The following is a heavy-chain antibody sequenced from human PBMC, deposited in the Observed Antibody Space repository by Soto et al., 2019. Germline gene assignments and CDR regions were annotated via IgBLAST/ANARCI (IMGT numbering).Heavy chain of an antibody. CDR2: ITTGNDYI. V-gene: IGHV3-21*02. D-gene: IGHD6-13*01. CDR3: ARDSYSCLFDS. J-gene: IGHJ5*01. CDR1: GFTLSSFS. Sequence: EVQLVESGGGLVKPGGSLRLSCVASGFTLSSFSMSWIRQTPGKGLEWVSSITTGNDYISYADSVKGRFTISRDNAKNSLFLQMNSLKADDTALYFCARDSYSCLFDSWGQGTLVTVSS.